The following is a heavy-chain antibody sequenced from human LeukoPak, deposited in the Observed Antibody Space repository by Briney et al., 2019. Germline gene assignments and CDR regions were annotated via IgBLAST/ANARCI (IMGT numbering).Heavy chain of an antibody. V-gene: IGHV4-59*01. CDR1: GGSISSYY. CDR2: IYYSGST. CDR3: ARGHEYSSSSGAYYFDY. Sequence: SETLSLTCTVSGGSISSYYWSWIRQPPGKGLEWIGYIYYSGSTNYNPSLKSRVTISVDTSKNQFSLKLSSVTAADTAVYYCARGHEYSSSSGAYYFDYWGQGTLVTVSS. D-gene: IGHD6-6*01. J-gene: IGHJ4*02.